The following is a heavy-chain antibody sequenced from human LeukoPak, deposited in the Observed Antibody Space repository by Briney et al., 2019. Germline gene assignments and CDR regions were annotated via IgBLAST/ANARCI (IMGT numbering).Heavy chain of an antibody. CDR2: ISGSGTNT. CDR3: AKSSRPVTAMSVFDY. D-gene: IGHD5-18*01. J-gene: IGHJ4*02. V-gene: IGHV3-23*01. Sequence: GGSLRLSCAASGFTFCSYGMSRVRQAPGTGLEWVSGISGSGTNTNYADSVKGRFTISRDNSKNTVYLQRKILGAEDTAVYYCAKSSRPVTAMSVFDYWGQGTLVTVAS. CDR1: GFTFCSYG.